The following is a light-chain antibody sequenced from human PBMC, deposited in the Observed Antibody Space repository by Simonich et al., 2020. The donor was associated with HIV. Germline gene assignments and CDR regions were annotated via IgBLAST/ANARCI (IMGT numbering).Light chain of an antibody. Sequence: EIVLTQSPDFQSVTPKEKVNITCRASQSIGSSLHWYQQKPDQSPKLLFKYASQSFSGVPSRFSGSGSGTDFTLTISSLQAEDVAVYYCQQYYSTPLITFDQGTRLEIK. J-gene: IGKJ5*01. CDR3: QQYYSTPLIT. CDR1: QSIGSS. V-gene: IGKV6-21*01. CDR2: YAS.